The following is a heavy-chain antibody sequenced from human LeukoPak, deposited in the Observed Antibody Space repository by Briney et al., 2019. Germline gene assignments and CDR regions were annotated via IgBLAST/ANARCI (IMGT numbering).Heavy chain of an antibody. D-gene: IGHD2-15*01. CDR1: GFIFRDSV. J-gene: IGHJ4*02. CDR3: ARDIGDCASGTCYSDYLDY. CDR2: MLNDGNSK. V-gene: IGHV3-30*12. Sequence: GGSLRLSCAPSGFIFRDSVMHWVREAPGKGLEWVAMMLNDGNSKFYSDSVKGRFTISRDTSKNTLYLQMNSLRAEDTAVYYCARDIGDCASGTCYSDYLDYWGQGTLVTVSS.